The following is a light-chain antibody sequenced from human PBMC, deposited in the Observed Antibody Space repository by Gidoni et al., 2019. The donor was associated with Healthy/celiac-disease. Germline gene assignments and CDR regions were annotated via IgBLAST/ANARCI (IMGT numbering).Light chain of an antibody. V-gene: IGKV1-39*01. CDR3: QQSYSTPE. CDR1: QSISSY. CDR2: AAS. J-gene: IGKJ1*01. Sequence: IQMTQSPSSLSASVGDRVTITCRASQSISSYLNWYQQKPRKAPKLLIYAASSLQSGVPSRFSGSGSGTDFTLTISSLQPEDFATYYCQQSYSTPEFGQGTKVEIK.